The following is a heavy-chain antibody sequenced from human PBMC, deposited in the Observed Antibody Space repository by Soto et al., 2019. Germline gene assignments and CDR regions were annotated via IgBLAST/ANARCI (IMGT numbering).Heavy chain of an antibody. D-gene: IGHD1-26*01. CDR3: VRVGVGIGNHFDS. J-gene: IGHJ4*02. Sequence: SETLSLSCSVSNGSISGFYWTWIRQPPGKILEWIGYIHYSGRTDYNPSLTSRATMSVDTSKNQFSLNLKSITAADTAVYYCVRVGVGIGNHFDSWGRGTLVTVSS. CDR1: NGSISGFY. CDR2: IHYSGRT. V-gene: IGHV4-59*12.